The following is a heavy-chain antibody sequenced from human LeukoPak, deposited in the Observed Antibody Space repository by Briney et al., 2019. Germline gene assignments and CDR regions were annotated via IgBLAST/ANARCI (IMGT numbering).Heavy chain of an antibody. CDR1: GFTFSSYS. CDR3: ARVTTAAGDY. V-gene: IGHV3-48*02. J-gene: IGHJ4*02. CDR2: ISSSISTI. D-gene: IGHD6-13*01. Sequence: PGGPLRLSCAASGFTFSSYSMNWVRQAPGKGLEWVSYISSSISTIYYADSVKGRFTISRDNAKNSLYLQMNGLRDEDTAVYYCARVTTAAGDYWGQGTLVTVSS.